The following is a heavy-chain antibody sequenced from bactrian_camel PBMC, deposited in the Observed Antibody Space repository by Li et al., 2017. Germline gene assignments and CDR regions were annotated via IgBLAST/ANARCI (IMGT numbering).Heavy chain of an antibody. J-gene: IGHJ6*01. CDR2: IYVGSRQT. D-gene: IGHD5*01. Sequence: VQLVESGGGSVQAGGSLRLSCAASGFSYSNNCMGWFRQAPGKEREGVAAIYVGSRQTIYANSVKDRFTISEDDAGNSVHPQMNNLKPEDSAMYYCAAAGWNGGDWFCGWGDFGYWGQGTQVTVS. V-gene: IGHV3S40*01. CDR3: AAAGWNGGDWFCGWGDFGY. CDR1: GFSYSNNC.